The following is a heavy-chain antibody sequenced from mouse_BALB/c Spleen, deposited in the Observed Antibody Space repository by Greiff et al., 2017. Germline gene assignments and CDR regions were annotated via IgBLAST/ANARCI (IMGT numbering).Heavy chain of an antibody. V-gene: IGHV5-4*02. CDR3: ARGGFDY. CDR1: GFTFSDYY. CDR2: ISDGGSYT. J-gene: IGHJ2*01. Sequence: EVKVEESGGGLVKPGGSLKLSCAASGFTFSDYYMYWVRQTPEKRLEWVATISDGGSYTYYPDSVKGRFTISRDNAKNNLYLQMSSLKSEDTAMYYCARGGFDYWGQGTTLTVSS.